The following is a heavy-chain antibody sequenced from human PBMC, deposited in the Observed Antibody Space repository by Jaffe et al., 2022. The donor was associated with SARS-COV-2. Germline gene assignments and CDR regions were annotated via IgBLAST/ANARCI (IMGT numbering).Heavy chain of an antibody. CDR3: AKGIGSRGVKDGMDV. Sequence: EVQLLESGGGLVQPGGSLRLSCAASGFTFSIYAMTWVRQAPGKGLEWVSTISSSGTVTQYADSVKGRFTISRDNSKNTLYLQMNSLRAEDTAVYYCAKGIGSRGVKDGMDVWGQGTTVTVSS. V-gene: IGHV3-23*01. CDR2: ISSSGTVT. CDR1: GFTFSIYA. D-gene: IGHD3-10*01. J-gene: IGHJ6*02.